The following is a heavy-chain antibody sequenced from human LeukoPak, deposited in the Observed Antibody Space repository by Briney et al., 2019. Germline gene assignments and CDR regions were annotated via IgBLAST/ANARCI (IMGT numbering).Heavy chain of an antibody. D-gene: IGHD5/OR15-5a*01. Sequence: SQTPSLTCTVSSGSMNSGLYYWTWIRQPAGKGLEWIGRISNSGSTTYNPSLMSRGTITLDTSKNSFSLKVTSVTAADTAVYYCARETKDIYSPSWGLYDTYYYIDAWGSGTTVTVSS. CDR1: SGSMNSGLYY. CDR2: ISNSGST. CDR3: ARETKDIYSPSWGLYDTYYYIDA. J-gene: IGHJ6*03. V-gene: IGHV4-61*02.